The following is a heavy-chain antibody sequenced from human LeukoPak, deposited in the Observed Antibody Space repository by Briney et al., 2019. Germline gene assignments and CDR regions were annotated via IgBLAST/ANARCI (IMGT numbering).Heavy chain of an antibody. CDR1: GGSISSGSYY. J-gene: IGHJ3*02. V-gene: IGHV4-61*02. CDR3: ARLDTAMVKGLGAFDI. D-gene: IGHD5-18*01. CDR2: IYTSGST. Sequence: PSETLSLTCAVSGGSISSGSYYWSWIRQPAGKGLEWIGRIYTSGSTNYNPSLKSRVTISVDTSKNQFSLKLSSVTAADTAVYYCARLDTAMVKGLGAFDIWGQGTMVTVSS.